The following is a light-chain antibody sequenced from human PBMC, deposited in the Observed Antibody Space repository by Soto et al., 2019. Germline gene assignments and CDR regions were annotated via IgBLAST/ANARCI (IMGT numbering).Light chain of an antibody. J-gene: IGLJ1*01. CDR2: LNSDGSH. CDR1: SGHSSYA. Sequence: QLVLTQSPSASASLGASVKLTCTLSSGHSSYAIAWHQQQPEKGPRYLMKLNSDGSHSKGDGIPDRFSGSSSGAERSLTISSLQSEDEADYYCQTWGTGIQVFGTGTKLTVL. V-gene: IGLV4-69*01. CDR3: QTWGTGIQV.